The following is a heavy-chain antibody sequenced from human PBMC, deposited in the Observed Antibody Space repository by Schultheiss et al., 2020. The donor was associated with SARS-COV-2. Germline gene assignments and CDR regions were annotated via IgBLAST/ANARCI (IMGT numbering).Heavy chain of an antibody. D-gene: IGHD6-19*01. J-gene: IGHJ4*02. V-gene: IGHV4-39*01. CDR3: ARVLSGWYYFDY. Sequence: SETLSLTCSVSGASMSSSSYYWGWIRQPPGKGLEWIGSIYYSGSTYYNPSLKSRITISVDTSKKQFFLKLDSVTAADTAVYYCARVLSGWYYFDYWGQGTLVTVSS. CDR2: IYYSGST. CDR1: GASMSSSSYY.